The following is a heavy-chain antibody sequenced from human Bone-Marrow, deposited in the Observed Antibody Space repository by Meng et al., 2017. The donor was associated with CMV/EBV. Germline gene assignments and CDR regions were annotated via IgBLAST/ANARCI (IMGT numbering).Heavy chain of an antibody. D-gene: IGHD6-19*01. CDR1: GGSFSGYY. V-gene: IGHV4-34*01. CDR3: ARGGWSSSGRKGLGRPWYY. J-gene: IGHJ4*02. Sequence: QGQLKQVGAGLLNPSETLSLTCAVYGGSFSGYYWSWIRQPPGKGLEWIGEINHSGSTNYNPSLKSRVTISVDTSKNQFSLKLSSVTAADTAVYYCARGGWSSSGRKGLGRPWYYWGQGTLVTVSS. CDR2: INHSGST.